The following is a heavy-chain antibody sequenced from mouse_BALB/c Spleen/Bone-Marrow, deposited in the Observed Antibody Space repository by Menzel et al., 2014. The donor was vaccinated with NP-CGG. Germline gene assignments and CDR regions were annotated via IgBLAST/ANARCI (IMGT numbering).Heavy chain of an antibody. V-gene: IGHV7-3*02. J-gene: IGHJ3*01. CDR2: IRNKANGYTT. Sequence: EVQLVESGGGLAQPGGSLRLSCATSGFTFTDNYMSWVRQPPGKALEWLGFIRNKANGYTTEYSASVKGRFTISRDNSQSILYLQMNALRAEDSATYYCARDSDWFAYWGQGTLVTVSA. CDR1: GFTFTDNY. CDR3: ARDSDWFAY.